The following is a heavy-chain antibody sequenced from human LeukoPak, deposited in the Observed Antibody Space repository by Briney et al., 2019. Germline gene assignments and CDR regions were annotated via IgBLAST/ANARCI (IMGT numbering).Heavy chain of an antibody. V-gene: IGHV1-2*02. CDR3: ASTENCDY. Sequence: ASVKVSCKASGYTFTAYYMHWVQQAPGQGLEWVGWINPYSGGTNYAQKFQGRVTMTRDTSISTAYMEPSSLRSDDAAVYYCASTENCDYWGQGTLVTVSS. CDR2: INPYSGGT. CDR1: GYTFTAYY. J-gene: IGHJ4*02.